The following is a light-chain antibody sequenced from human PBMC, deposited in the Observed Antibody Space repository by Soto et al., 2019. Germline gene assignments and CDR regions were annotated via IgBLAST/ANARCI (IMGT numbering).Light chain of an antibody. CDR2: EDN. CDR3: CSYAGSSSFV. Sequence: QSVLTQPASVSGSPGQSITIFCTGTSSDVGNYNLVSWYQQHPGKAPKLMIYEDNKRPSGVSNHFSGSKSGNTASLTISGLQAEDEADYYCCSYAGSSSFVFGAGTKLTVL. CDR1: SSDVGNYNL. V-gene: IGLV2-23*02. J-gene: IGLJ1*01.